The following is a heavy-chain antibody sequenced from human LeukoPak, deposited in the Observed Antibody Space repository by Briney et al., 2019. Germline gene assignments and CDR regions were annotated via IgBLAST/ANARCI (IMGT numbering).Heavy chain of an antibody. CDR2: IYTSGST. CDR1: GGFISNYY. CDR3: ARGYGSGTRRPFDY. Sequence: SETLSLTCTVSGGFISNYYWSWIRQPAGKGLEWIGRIYTSGSTNYNSSLKSRVTMSVDTSKNQFSLKLSSVTAADTAVYYCARGYGSGTRRPFDYWGQGTLVTVSS. D-gene: IGHD3-10*01. J-gene: IGHJ4*02. V-gene: IGHV4-4*07.